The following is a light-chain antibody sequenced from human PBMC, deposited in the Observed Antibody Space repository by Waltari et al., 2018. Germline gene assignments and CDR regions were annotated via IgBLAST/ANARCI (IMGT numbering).Light chain of an antibody. Sequence: QSVLTQPPSVSAAPGQKVTISCSGAISNIGNKYVSWYQQVPGTAPKLLIYDNNKRPSGIPDRFSGSKSSTSATLGITGLQTGDEADYYCATWDSSVSVGDFVFGTGTKVTVL. CDR2: DNN. CDR3: ATWDSSVSVGDFV. V-gene: IGLV1-51*01. CDR1: ISNIGNKY. J-gene: IGLJ1*01.